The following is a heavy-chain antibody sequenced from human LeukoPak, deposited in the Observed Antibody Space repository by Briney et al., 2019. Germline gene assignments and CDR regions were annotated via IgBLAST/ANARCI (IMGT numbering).Heavy chain of an antibody. J-gene: IGHJ4*02. D-gene: IGHD4-11*01. V-gene: IGHV5-51*01. CDR2: IYPGDSDT. Sequence: GESLKISCKTSGYSFSSNWIGWVRQMPGKGLEWIGIIYPGDSDTRYSPSFQGQVTISADKSISTAYLQWSSLKASDTSMYYCARHSASSNFALDYWGQGTLVTASS. CDR3: ARHSASSNFALDY. CDR1: GYSFSSNW.